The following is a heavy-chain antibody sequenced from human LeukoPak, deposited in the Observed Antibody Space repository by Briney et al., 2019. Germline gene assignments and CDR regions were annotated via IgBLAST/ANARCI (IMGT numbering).Heavy chain of an antibody. V-gene: IGHV3-74*01. Sequence: GGSMRLSCAASGRSFSAYKMHWVRQAPRKGLVWVSRISTDGYTTDYADFVQGRFTASRDNTKNTWSLEMNSLRAEDTAVYYCVVGGSPGYWGQGTLVTVSS. D-gene: IGHD2-15*01. CDR2: ISTDGYTT. J-gene: IGHJ4*02. CDR3: VVGGSPGY. CDR1: GRSFSAYK.